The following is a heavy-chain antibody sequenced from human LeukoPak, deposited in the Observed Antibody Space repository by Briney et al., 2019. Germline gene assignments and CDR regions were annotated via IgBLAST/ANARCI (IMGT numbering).Heavy chain of an antibody. V-gene: IGHV4-59*01. J-gene: IGHJ4*02. D-gene: IGHD6-6*01. CDR3: ARDPSSSSPFDY. CDR1: GDSISTYY. Sequence: PSETLSLTCTLSGDSISTYYWSWIRQPPGKGLEWIGYIYYDERTDYNPSLKSRVTISVDTSKNQFSLKLTSVTAADTAVYYCARDPSSSSPFDYWGQGTLVTVSS. CDR2: IYYDERT.